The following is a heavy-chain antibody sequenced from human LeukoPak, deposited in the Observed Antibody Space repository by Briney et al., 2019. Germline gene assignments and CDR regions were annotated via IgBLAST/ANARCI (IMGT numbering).Heavy chain of an antibody. CDR3: ASRNIVVVPAATQGYYYYGMDV. CDR2: IYYSGST. D-gene: IGHD2-2*01. CDR1: GGSISSYY. J-gene: IGHJ6*02. Sequence: SETLSLTCTVSGGSISSYYWSWIRQPPGKGLEWIGYIYYSGSTNYNPSLKSRVTISVDTSKNQFSLKLSSVTAADTAVYYCASRNIVVVPAATQGYYYYGMDVWGQGTTVTVSS. V-gene: IGHV4-59*08.